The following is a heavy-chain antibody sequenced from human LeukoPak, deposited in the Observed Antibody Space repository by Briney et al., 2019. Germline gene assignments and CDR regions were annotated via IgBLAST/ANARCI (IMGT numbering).Heavy chain of an antibody. D-gene: IGHD3-22*01. V-gene: IGHV1-2*02. CDR2: INPNSGGT. CDR1: GYAFTGYY. J-gene: IGHJ6*03. Sequence: ASVKVSCKASGYAFTGYYMHWVRQAPGQGLEWMGWINPNSGGTNYAQKFQGRVTMTRDTSISTAYMELSRLRSDDTAVYYCATYYYDSSGYYQRYPITAYYMDVWGKGTTVTVSS. CDR3: ATYYYDSSGYYQRYPITAYYMDV.